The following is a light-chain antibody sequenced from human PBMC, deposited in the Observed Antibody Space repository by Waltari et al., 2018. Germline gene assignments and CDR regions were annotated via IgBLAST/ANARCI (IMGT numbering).Light chain of an antibody. J-gene: IGKJ3*01. Sequence: DIQLTQSPPLLSASVGDRVTITCRASQGIASFLAWYQQKRGKAPKLLIYPASILQSGVPSRFSGSGSGTEFSLTISSLQPEDFATYYCQQLESYAFTFGPGTKVDIK. CDR2: PAS. V-gene: IGKV1-9*01. CDR3: QQLESYAFT. CDR1: QGIASF.